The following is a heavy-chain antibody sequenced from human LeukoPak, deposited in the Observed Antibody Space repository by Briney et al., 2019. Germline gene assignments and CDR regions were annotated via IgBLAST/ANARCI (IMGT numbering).Heavy chain of an antibody. V-gene: IGHV1-18*01. Sequence: ASVKVSCKASGYTFTSYVINWVRQAPGQGLEWVGWSDPYSGNRNYVQKLQGRVVMTTDSSTGTASLELTNLSSDDTAVYYCARVEALFGGFGFEYWGQGTQVTVSS. CDR1: GYTFTSYV. J-gene: IGHJ4*02. CDR2: SDPYSGNR. CDR3: ARVEALFGGFGFEY. D-gene: IGHD3-16*01.